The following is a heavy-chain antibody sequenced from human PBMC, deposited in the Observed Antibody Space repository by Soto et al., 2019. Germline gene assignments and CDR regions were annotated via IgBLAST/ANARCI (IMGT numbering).Heavy chain of an antibody. CDR2: INPNSGGT. V-gene: IGHV1-2*04. Sequence: ASVKVSCKASGYTFTGYYMHWVRQAPGQGLEWMGWINPNSGGTNYAQKFQGWVTMTRDTSISTAYMELSRLRSDDTAVYYCAREAPLMVCAPSPYYYMDVWGKGTTVTVSS. D-gene: IGHD2-8*01. CDR1: GYTFTGYY. J-gene: IGHJ6*03. CDR3: AREAPLMVCAPSPYYYMDV.